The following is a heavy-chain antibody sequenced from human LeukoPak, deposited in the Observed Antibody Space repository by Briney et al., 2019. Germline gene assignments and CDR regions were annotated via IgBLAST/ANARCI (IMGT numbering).Heavy chain of an antibody. CDR2: ISAYNGNA. CDR1: GYTFTSYG. CDR3: ARDGGVVAADNWFDP. V-gene: IGHV1-18*01. Sequence: ASVKVSCKASGYTFTSYGVSWVRQAPGQGLEWMGWISAYNGNANYAQKLQGRVTMTTDTSTSTAYMELRSLRSDDTAVYYCARDGGVVAADNWFDPWGQGTLVTVSS. J-gene: IGHJ5*02. D-gene: IGHD2-15*01.